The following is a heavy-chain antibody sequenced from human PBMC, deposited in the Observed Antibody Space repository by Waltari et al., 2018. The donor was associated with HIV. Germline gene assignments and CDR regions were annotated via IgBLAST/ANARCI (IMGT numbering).Heavy chain of an antibody. V-gene: IGHV5-51*03. J-gene: IGHJ5*01. CDR3: ARRPDYGGDWFGS. CDR2: IYPHSGRV. CDR1: GYTFTSYR. Sequence: DVRLVQSGAVIKRPGDSLKISCKTSGYTFTSYRIGWVGQTAGRGLEWIGVIYPHSGRVQYNPSFHGRGGISTDWSTRTAYLEWRSLTALDTGIYYCARRPDYGGDWFGSWGQGTLVSVSS. D-gene: IGHD3-10*01.